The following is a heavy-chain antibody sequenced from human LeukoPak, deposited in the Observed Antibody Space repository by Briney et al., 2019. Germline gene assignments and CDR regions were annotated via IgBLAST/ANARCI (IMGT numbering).Heavy chain of an antibody. Sequence: SETLSLTCTVSGGSISSYYWSWIRQPPGKGLEWIGEIYHSGSTNYNPSLKSRVTISVDKSKNQFSLKLSSVTAADTAVYYCAGAYYDILTGYYSPFDYWGQGTLVTVSS. CDR2: IYHSGST. V-gene: IGHV4-59*12. J-gene: IGHJ4*02. CDR3: AGAYYDILTGYYSPFDY. CDR1: GGSISSYY. D-gene: IGHD3-9*01.